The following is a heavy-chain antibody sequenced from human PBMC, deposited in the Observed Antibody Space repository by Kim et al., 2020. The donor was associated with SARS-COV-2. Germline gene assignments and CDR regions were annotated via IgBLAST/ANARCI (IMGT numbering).Heavy chain of an antibody. D-gene: IGHD5-12*01. V-gene: IGHV1-46*01. CDR3: ARRDGYNFMGFDP. Sequence: YAQKFQGRVPMTRATATSTVYMELSSLRSEDTAVYYCARRDGYNFMGFDPWGQGTLVTVSS. J-gene: IGHJ5*02.